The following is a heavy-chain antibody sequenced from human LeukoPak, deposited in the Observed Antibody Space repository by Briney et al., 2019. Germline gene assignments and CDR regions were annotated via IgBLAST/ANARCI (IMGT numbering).Heavy chain of an antibody. CDR3: ARDAYSDASES. V-gene: IGHV3-7*01. J-gene: IGHJ5*02. D-gene: IGHD5-18*01. Sequence: GGSLRLSCAASGFTFSSYWMTWVRQAPGKGLEWVANLRPDGSDKYYVNSVRGRFTISRDNAKNSVYLHMNSLRAEDTAVYYCARDAYSDASESWGQGTLVTVSS. CDR1: GFTFSSYW. CDR2: LRPDGSDK.